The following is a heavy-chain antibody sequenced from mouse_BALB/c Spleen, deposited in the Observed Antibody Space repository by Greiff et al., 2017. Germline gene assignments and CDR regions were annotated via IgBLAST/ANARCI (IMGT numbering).Heavy chain of an antibody. CDR3: ARVYDYYFDY. Sequence: DVKLVESGGGLVQPGGSLRLSCATSGFTFTDYYMSWVRQPPGKALEWLGFIRNKANGYTTEYSASVKGRFTISRDNSQSILYLQMNTLRAEDSATYYCARVYDYYFDYWGQGTTLTVSS. CDR1: GFTFTDYY. J-gene: IGHJ2*01. V-gene: IGHV7-3*02. D-gene: IGHD2-4*01. CDR2: IRNKANGYTT.